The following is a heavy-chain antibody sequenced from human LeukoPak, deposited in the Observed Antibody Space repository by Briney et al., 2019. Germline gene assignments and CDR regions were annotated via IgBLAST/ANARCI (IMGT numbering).Heavy chain of an antibody. V-gene: IGHV4-34*01. CDR2: NNHSGST. CDR3: ARGGPKDYVWGSYLPYYFDY. J-gene: IGHJ4*02. CDR1: GGSFSGYY. D-gene: IGHD3-16*01. Sequence: SETLSLTCAVYGGSFSGYYWSWIRQPPGKGLEWIGENNHSGSTNYNPSPKSRVTISVDTSNNQFSLKLSSVTAADTAVDYCARGGPKDYVWGSYLPYYFDYWGQGTLVTVSS.